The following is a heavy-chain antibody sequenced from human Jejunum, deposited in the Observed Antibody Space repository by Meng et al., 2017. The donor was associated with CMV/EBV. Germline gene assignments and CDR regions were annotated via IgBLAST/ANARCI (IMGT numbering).Heavy chain of an antibody. J-gene: IGHJ4*02. V-gene: IGHV1-18*01. CDR2: INTYNGNA. D-gene: IGHD6-19*01. Sequence: YGITWVRQAPGQGLEWMGWINTYNGNANYAQSFKGRVTLTTDTSTTTAYMDLRSLTSDDTAVYFCARDVLTRYSSGWYSMGNFDYWSQGTLVTVSS. CDR1: YG. CDR3: ARDVLTRYSSGWYSMGNFDY.